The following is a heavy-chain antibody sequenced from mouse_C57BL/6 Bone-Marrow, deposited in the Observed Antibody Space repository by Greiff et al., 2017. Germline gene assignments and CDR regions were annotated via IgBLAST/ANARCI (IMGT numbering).Heavy chain of an antibody. D-gene: IGHD1-1*01. CDR1: GYTFTSYT. Sequence: VQPQQSGAELARPGASVKMSCKASGYTFTSYTMHWVKQRPGQGLEWIGYINPSSGYTKYNQKFKDKATLTADKSSSTAYMQLSSLTSEDSAVYYCAREGYGSSYCLYWYFDVWGTGTTVTVSS. V-gene: IGHV1-4*01. CDR2: INPSSGYT. CDR3: AREGYGSSYCLYWYFDV. J-gene: IGHJ1*03.